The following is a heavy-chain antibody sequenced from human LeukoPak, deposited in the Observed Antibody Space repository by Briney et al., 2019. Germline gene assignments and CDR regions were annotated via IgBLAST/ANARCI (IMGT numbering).Heavy chain of an antibody. Sequence: SETLSLTCAVYGGSFSGYYWSWIRQPPGRGLEWIGEINHSGSTNYDPSLKSRVTISVDTSKNQFSLKLSSVTAADTAVYHCARGGLSGYSYGYYFDYWGQGTLVTVSS. J-gene: IGHJ4*02. D-gene: IGHD5-18*01. CDR3: ARGGLSGYSYGYYFDY. V-gene: IGHV4-34*01. CDR2: INHSGST. CDR1: GGSFSGYY.